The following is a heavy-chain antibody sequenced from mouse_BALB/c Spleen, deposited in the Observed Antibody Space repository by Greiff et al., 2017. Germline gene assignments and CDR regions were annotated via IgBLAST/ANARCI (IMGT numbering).Heavy chain of an antibody. Sequence: VQLKESGGGLVQPGGSRKLSCAASGFTFSSFGMHWVRQAPEKGLEWVAYISSGSSTIYYADTVKGRFTISRDNPKNTLFLQMTSLRSEDTAMYYCARENWDGGFAYWGQGTLVTVSA. D-gene: IGHD4-1*01. J-gene: IGHJ3*01. V-gene: IGHV5-17*02. CDR2: ISSGSSTI. CDR3: ARENWDGGFAY. CDR1: GFTFSSFG.